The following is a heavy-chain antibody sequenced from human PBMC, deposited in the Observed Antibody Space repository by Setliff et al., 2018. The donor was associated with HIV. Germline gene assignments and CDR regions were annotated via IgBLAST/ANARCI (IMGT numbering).Heavy chain of an antibody. D-gene: IGHD6-13*01. CDR3: ARHRDPPGSSWIFYYYYMDL. CDR2: VYDSGSI. CDR1: GGSISRGSYY. V-gene: IGHV4-39*01. Sequence: SETLSLTCTVSGGSISRGSYYWSWIRQPAGKGLEWIGSVYDSGSISYNPSLSSRLTISVDTSKNQVSLRLSSATAADTGIYYCARHRDPPGSSWIFYYYYMDLWGGGTTVTVSS. J-gene: IGHJ6*03.